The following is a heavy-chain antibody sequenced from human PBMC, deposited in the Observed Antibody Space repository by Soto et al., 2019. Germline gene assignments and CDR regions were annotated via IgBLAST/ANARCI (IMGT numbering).Heavy chain of an antibody. CDR1: GGSISSSSYY. CDR2: IYYRGST. D-gene: IGHD1-26*01. J-gene: IGHJ4*02. CDR3: ARAIVGDPEHIDY. V-gene: IGHV4-39*01. Sequence: SETLSLTCTVSGGSISSSSYYWVWISQPPGRGLEWIGSIYYRGSTYYNPSLKNRVTKSVNKSKRQLSQKIRSETAAETTVYYCARAIVGDPEHIDYWGQGTLVTVS.